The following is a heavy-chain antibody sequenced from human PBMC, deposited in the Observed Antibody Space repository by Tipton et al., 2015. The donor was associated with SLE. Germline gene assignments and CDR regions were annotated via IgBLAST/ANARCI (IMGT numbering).Heavy chain of an antibody. CDR1: GYTFTSFG. D-gene: IGHD3-22*01. CDR3: ARGLSSYHDSIGYYQFDI. Sequence: QLVQSGGEVKKPGDSVNVSCKASGYTFTSFGITWVRQAPGQDLEWLGWISANSGNTNYAQKFHGRLTMTGDTSISTAYMELSRLTSDDTAVYFCARGLSSYHDSIGYYQFDIRGQGSLVTVSS. CDR2: ISANSGNT. V-gene: IGHV1-18*01. J-gene: IGHJ4*02.